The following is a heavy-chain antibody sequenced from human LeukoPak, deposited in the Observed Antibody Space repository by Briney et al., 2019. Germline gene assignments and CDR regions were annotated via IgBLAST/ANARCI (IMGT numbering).Heavy chain of an antibody. Sequence: SETLSLTCTVSGGSISSYYWGWIRQPPGKGLEWIGYIYYSGSTNYNPSLKSRVTMSVDTSKNQFSLKLSSVTAADTAVYYCARTNSDSSGYYYYLDYWGQGTLVTVSS. CDR2: IYYSGST. CDR3: ARTNSDSSGYYYYLDY. CDR1: GGSISSYY. V-gene: IGHV4-59*01. J-gene: IGHJ4*02. D-gene: IGHD3-22*01.